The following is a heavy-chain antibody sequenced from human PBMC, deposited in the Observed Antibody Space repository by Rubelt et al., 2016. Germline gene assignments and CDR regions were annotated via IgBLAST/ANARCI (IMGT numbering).Heavy chain of an antibody. V-gene: IGHV1-18*01. J-gene: IGHJ6*02. CDR2: ISAYNGNT. CDR3: ASPYCSSTSCPPADEGGYYYYGMDV. Sequence: QVQLVQSGAEVKKPGASVKVSCKASGYTFTSYGISWVRQAPGQGLEWMGWISAYNGNTNYAQKLQGRVTMTTDTSTSTAYMELRGLRSDDTAVYYCASPYCSSTSCPPADEGGYYYYGMDVWGQGTTVTVSS. CDR1: GYTFTSYG. D-gene: IGHD2-2*01.